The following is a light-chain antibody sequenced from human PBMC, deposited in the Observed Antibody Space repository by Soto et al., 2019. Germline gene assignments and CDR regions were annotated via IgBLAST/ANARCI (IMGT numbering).Light chain of an antibody. CDR2: DVS. J-gene: IGLJ2*01. CDR3: SSYTSSSPVV. Sequence: QSALTQPASVSGSPGQSITISGTGTSSAVGGNNYVSWYQQHPGKAPKLMISDVSNRPSGVSTCSSGSKSGNTSSLTTSGLPAEDEADYYCSSYTSSSPVVFGGGTTVTVL. V-gene: IGLV2-14*01. CDR1: SSAVGGNNY.